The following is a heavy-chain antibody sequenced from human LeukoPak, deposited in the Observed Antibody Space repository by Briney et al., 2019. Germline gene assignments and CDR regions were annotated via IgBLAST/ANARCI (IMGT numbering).Heavy chain of an antibody. D-gene: IGHD3-16*01. CDR1: GFTLSTCG. Sequence: GRSLRLSCAASGFTLSTCGMNWVRQAPGKGLERVGRVKNRGDGMATDYAAPVKGRFIISRDDSKKTVYLQMDSLKTEDTAVYFCTTEYFGGFEYWGQGTLVTVSS. CDR2: VKNRGDGMAT. V-gene: IGHV3-15*07. J-gene: IGHJ4*02. CDR3: TTEYFGGFEY.